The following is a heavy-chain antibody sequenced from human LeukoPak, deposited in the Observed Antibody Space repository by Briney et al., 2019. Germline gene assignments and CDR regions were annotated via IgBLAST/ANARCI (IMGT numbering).Heavy chain of an antibody. CDR2: IYYSGSA. CDR3: ASSPRGYDYGYKWFDP. D-gene: IGHD5-18*01. J-gene: IGHJ5*02. V-gene: IGHV4-59*12. CDR1: GGSMSPYY. Sequence: SETLSLTCTVSGGSMSPYYWSWIRQPPGKGLEWIGYIYYSGSANYNPSLKSRITTSVDTSKNQFSLKLSSVTAADTAVYYCASSPRGYDYGYKWFDPWGQGTLVTVSS.